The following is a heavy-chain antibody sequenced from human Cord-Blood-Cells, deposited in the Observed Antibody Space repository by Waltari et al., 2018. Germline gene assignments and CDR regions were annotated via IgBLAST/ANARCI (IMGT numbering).Heavy chain of an antibody. CDR3: ARSQLRPQSHAFDI. CDR2: INPNSGGT. D-gene: IGHD4-17*01. Sequence: QVQLVQSGAEVKKPGASVQVSCKASGYTFTGYYMHWVRQAPGQGLEWMGWINPNSGGTNYAQKLQGRVTMTRDTSSSTAYMELSRLRSYDTAVYYCARSQLRPQSHAFDIWGQGTMVTVSS. J-gene: IGHJ3*02. V-gene: IGHV1-2*02. CDR1: GYTFTGYY.